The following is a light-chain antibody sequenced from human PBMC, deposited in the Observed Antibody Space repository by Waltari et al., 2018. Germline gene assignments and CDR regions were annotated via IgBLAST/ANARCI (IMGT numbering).Light chain of an antibody. CDR3: QQYHNWPPWT. V-gene: IGKV3D-15*01. J-gene: IGKJ1*01. CDR2: DAS. CDR1: PSVSTK. Sequence: EIVMTQSPATLSVSPGEGVTLSCRASPSVSTKLAWYQLKPGQAPRLLIDDASSRATGIPARFSGSGTGTEFTLTISSLQSEDFALYYCQQYHNWPPWTFGQGTKVEIK.